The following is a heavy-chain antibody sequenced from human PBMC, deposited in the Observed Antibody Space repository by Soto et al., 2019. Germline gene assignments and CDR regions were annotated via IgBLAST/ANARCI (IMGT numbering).Heavy chain of an antibody. J-gene: IGHJ5*02. CDR3: ARDPNPDYGDYDGNWFAP. Sequence: ASVKVSCKPSGYTFTSYYMHWVRQAPGQGLEWMGIINPSGGSTSYAQKFRGRVTMTRDTSTSTVYMELSSLRSEDTAVYYCARDPNPDYGDYDGNWFAPWGQGTLVTVSS. V-gene: IGHV1-46*03. CDR2: INPSGGST. CDR1: GYTFTSYY. D-gene: IGHD4-17*01.